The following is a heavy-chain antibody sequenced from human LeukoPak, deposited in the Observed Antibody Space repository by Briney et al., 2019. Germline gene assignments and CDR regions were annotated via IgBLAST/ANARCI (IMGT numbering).Heavy chain of an antibody. CDR3: ARHALFFGPYCGGDCYADV. CDR2: IYPDDSDT. D-gene: IGHD2-21*01. CDR1: GYTFSSYW. V-gene: IGHV5-51*01. Sequence: GESLKISCKGSGYTFSSYWIGWVRQMPGKGLEWMGIIYPDDSDTRYSPSFQGQVTISADKSISTAYLQWSSLKASDTAIYYCARHALFFGPYCGGDCYADVWGKGTTVTVSS. J-gene: IGHJ6*03.